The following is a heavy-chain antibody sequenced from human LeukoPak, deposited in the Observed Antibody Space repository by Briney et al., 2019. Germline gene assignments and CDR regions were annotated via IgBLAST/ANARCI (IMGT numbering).Heavy chain of an antibody. Sequence: SETLSLTCTVSGGSISSYYWSWVRQPPGKGLEWIGYIYYSGSTNYNPSLKSRVTISVDTSKNQFSLKLSSVTAADTAVYYCARDPSGEWDRFDPWGQGTLVTVSS. CDR2: IYYSGST. J-gene: IGHJ5*02. CDR3: ARDPSGEWDRFDP. D-gene: IGHD3-16*01. V-gene: IGHV4-59*01. CDR1: GGSISSYY.